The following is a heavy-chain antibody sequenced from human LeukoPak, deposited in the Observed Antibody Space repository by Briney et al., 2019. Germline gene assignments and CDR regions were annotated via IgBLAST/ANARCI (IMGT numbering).Heavy chain of an antibody. CDR2: ISSSGGST. CDR3: TKDDGYYDSSGSFLFDS. Sequence: GGSLRLSCAASGFTFRSYAMSWVRRAPGKGLEWVSTISSSGGSTGYADSMKGRFTISRDNSKNTLYLQMNSLRAEDTAVYYCTKDDGYYDSSGSFLFDSWGQGTLVPVSS. CDR1: GFTFRSYA. V-gene: IGHV3-23*01. J-gene: IGHJ4*02. D-gene: IGHD3-22*01.